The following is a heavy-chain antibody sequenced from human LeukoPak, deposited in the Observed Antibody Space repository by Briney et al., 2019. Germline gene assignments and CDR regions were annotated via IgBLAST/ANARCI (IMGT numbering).Heavy chain of an antibody. CDR2: ISGSGGST. Sequence: PGTSLRLSCAASGFTFSSYAMSWVRQAPGKGLEWVSAISGSGGSTYYADSVKGRFTISRDNSKNTLYLQMNSLRAEDTAVYYCAKGPEDYDYVWGSYRGTFDYWGQGTLVTVSS. J-gene: IGHJ4*02. D-gene: IGHD3-16*02. V-gene: IGHV3-23*01. CDR3: AKGPEDYDYVWGSYRGTFDY. CDR1: GFTFSSYA.